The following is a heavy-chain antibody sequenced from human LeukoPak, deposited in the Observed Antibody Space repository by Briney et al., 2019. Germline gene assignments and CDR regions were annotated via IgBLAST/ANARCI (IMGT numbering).Heavy chain of an antibody. Sequence: SETLSLTCAVYGGSFSGYYWSWIRQPPGKGLEWIGEINHSGSTNYNPSLKSRVTISVDTSKNQFSLKLSSVTAADTAVYYCARFQERNWFDPWGQGTLVTVPS. J-gene: IGHJ5*02. CDR3: ARFQERNWFDP. CDR2: INHSGST. CDR1: GGSFSGYY. D-gene: IGHD1-1*01. V-gene: IGHV4-34*01.